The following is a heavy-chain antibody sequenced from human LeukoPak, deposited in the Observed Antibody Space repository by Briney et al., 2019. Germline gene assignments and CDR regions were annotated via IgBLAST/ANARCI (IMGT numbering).Heavy chain of an antibody. D-gene: IGHD3-3*01. CDR1: GGSISSGDYY. J-gene: IGHJ4*02. V-gene: IGHV4-30-4*08. Sequence: SQTLSLTCTVSGGSISSGDYYWSWIRQPPGKGLEWIGYIYYSGSTYYNPSLKSRVTISVDTSKNQFSLKLSSVTAADTAVYYCARGTKYYDFWSGYPCFDYWGRGTLVTVSS. CDR3: ARGTKYYDFWSGYPCFDY. CDR2: IYYSGST.